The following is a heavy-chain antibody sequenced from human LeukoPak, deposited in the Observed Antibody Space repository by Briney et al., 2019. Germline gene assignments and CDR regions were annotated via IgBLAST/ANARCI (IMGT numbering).Heavy chain of an antibody. D-gene: IGHD4-17*01. Sequence: SETLSLTCTVSGGSISSSSYYWGWIRQPPGKGLEWIGSIYYSGSTYYNPSLKSRVTISVDTSKNQFSLKLSSVTAADTAVYYCARAEDYGDYVGFDYWGQGTLVTVSS. V-gene: IGHV4-39*07. CDR2: IYYSGST. J-gene: IGHJ4*02. CDR3: ARAEDYGDYVGFDY. CDR1: GGSISSSSYY.